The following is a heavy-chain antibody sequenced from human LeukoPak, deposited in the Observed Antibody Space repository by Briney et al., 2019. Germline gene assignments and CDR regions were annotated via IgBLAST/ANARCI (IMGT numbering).Heavy chain of an antibody. V-gene: IGHV3-74*01. J-gene: IGHJ3*02. CDR3: ARGTGYRVLDI. D-gene: IGHD3/OR15-3a*01. CDR1: GFTFSSYW. CDR2: INSDGSST. Sequence: GGSLRLSCAASGFTFSSYWMHWVRQAPGKGLVWVSRINSDGSSTTYADSVKGRFTISRDNAKNTLYLQMNSLRAEDTAVYHRARGTGYRVLDIWGQGTMVTVSS.